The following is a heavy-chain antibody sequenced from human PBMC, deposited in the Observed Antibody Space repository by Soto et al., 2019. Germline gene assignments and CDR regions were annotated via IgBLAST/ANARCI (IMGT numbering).Heavy chain of an antibody. CDR1: GGSFSDYI. CDR3: ARCLISGSYHSGGWYYFDS. Sequence: QVQLQQSGAGLLKPSETLSLTCDVYGGSFSDYIWTWIRQTPGKGLQWIGQINHSGSANYNPSLTRRVPLSVPAFICQFSLELSSVTAADTGVYYCARCLISGSYHSGGWYYFDSWGQGTQVTVSS. CDR2: INHSGSA. V-gene: IGHV4-34*01. D-gene: IGHD1-26*01. J-gene: IGHJ4*02.